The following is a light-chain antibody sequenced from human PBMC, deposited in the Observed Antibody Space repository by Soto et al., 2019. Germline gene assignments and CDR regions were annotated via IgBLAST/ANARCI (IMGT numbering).Light chain of an antibody. J-gene: IGLJ2*01. CDR1: SSDVGGYNY. CDR2: DVS. Sequence: QSALTQPASVSGSPGQSITISCTGTSSDVGGYNYVSWYQQHPGNAPKLMIYDVSNRPSGVSNRFSGSKSGNTASLTISGLQAEDEADYYCSSYTRSSLVVFGGGTKVTVL. V-gene: IGLV2-14*01. CDR3: SSYTRSSLVV.